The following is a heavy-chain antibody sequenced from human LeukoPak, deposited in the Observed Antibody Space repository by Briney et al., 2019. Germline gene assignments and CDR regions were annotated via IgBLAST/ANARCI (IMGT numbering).Heavy chain of an antibody. J-gene: IGHJ5*02. CDR1: GFTFSSYA. CDR2: ISGSGGST. D-gene: IGHD1-7*01. Sequence: PGGSLRHSCVASGFTFSSYAMSWVRQAPGKGLEWVSGISGSGGSTYYADSVKGRFTISRDNSKNTLYLQMNSLRAEDTAVYCCAKGRYNWNYDNRFDPWGQGTLVTVSS. CDR3: AKGRYNWNYDNRFDP. V-gene: IGHV3-23*01.